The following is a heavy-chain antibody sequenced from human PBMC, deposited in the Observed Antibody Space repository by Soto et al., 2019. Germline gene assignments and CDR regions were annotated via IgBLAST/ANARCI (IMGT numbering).Heavy chain of an antibody. V-gene: IGHV4-4*02. D-gene: IGHD6-6*01. CDR3: AIRGPRSDYYYYMDV. J-gene: IGHJ6*03. Sequence: PSETLSLTCAVSSGSISSSNLWSWVRQPPGKGLEWIGEIYHSGSTNYNLSLKSRVTISVDKSKNRFSLKLSSVTAADTAVYYCAIRGPRSDYYYYMDVWGKGTTVTVSS. CDR2: IYHSGST. CDR1: SGSISSSNL.